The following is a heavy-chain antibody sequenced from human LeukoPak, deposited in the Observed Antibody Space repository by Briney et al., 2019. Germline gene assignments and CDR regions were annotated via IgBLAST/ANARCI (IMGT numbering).Heavy chain of an antibody. CDR1: GYTFTSYG. D-gene: IGHD3-22*01. CDR2: ISAYNGNT. J-gene: IGHJ3*02. Sequence: ASVKVSCKASGYTFTSYGISWVRQAPGQGLEWMGWISAYNGNTDYAQKLQGRVTMTTDTSTSTAYMELRSLRSDDTAVYYCARDRFPIYDSSGRNAFDIWGQGTMVTVSS. CDR3: ARDRFPIYDSSGRNAFDI. V-gene: IGHV1-18*01.